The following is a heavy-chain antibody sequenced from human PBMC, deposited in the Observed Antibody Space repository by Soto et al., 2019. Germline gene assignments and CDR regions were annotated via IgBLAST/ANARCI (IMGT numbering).Heavy chain of an antibody. CDR3: ATDKGDFTFGP. CDR2: ISANTGDT. V-gene: IGHV1-18*04. CDR1: GYSFSTNG. D-gene: IGHD3-3*01. J-gene: IGHJ5*02. Sequence: QVQLAQSGAEVKKPGASITVSCKASGYSFSTNGVSWVRQAPGQGLEWMGWISANTGDTLYAEKFEDRITLTADTPTATAYMEWRSLRPDDTATYFCATDKGDFTFGPWGQGTLITVSS.